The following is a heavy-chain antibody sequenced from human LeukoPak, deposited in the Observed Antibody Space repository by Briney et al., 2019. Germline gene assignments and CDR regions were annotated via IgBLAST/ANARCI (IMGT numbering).Heavy chain of an antibody. CDR1: GFTFDDYA. V-gene: IGHV3-9*03. CDR2: ISWNSGSI. Sequence: GRSLRLSCAASGFTFDDYAMHWVRQAPGKGLERVSGISWNSGSIGYADSVKGRFTSSRDNAKNSLYLQMNSLRAEDMALYYCAKGPGAYYYGSGRFDPWGQGTLVTVSS. J-gene: IGHJ5*02. CDR3: AKGPGAYYYGSGRFDP. D-gene: IGHD3-10*01.